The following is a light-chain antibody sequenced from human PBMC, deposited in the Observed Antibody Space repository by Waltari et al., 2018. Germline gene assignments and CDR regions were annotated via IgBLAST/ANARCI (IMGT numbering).Light chain of an antibody. CDR2: GNS. CDR1: RSNIGAGYA. Sequence: QSVLTPPPSVSGAPGQWVPISCTGSRSNIGAGYAVHRYQQLPGTAPKLLIYGNSNRPSGVPDRFSGSKSGTSASLAITGLQAEDEADYYCQSYDSSLSGCYVFGTGTKVTVL. J-gene: IGLJ1*01. V-gene: IGLV1-40*01. CDR3: QSYDSSLSGCYV.